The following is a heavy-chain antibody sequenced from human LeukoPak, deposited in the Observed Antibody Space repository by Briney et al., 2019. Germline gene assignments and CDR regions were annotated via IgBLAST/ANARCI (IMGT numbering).Heavy chain of an antibody. CDR1: GGSISSGDYY. V-gene: IGHV4-30-4*08. CDR3: ARVYTAMVTRFFDY. CDR2: IYYSGST. J-gene: IGHJ4*02. D-gene: IGHD5-18*01. Sequence: SQTLSLTCTVSGGSISSGDYYWSWIRQPPGKGLEWIGYIYYSGSTNYNPSLKSRVTISVDTSKNQFSLKLSSVTAADTAVYYCARVYTAMVTRFFDYWGQGTLVTVSS.